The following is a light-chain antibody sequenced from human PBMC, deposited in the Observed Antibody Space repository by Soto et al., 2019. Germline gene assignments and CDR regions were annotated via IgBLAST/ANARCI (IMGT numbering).Light chain of an antibody. CDR2: EGS. J-gene: IGLJ1*01. CDR1: SSDVGNYNL. Sequence: QSALTQPASVSGSPGQSITISCTGTSSDVGNYNLVSWYQQHPGKAPKLMIYEGSKRPSGVSNRFSGSKSGNTASLTISIPQAEDEADYYCCSYAGSSTYASGTGTKVTVL. CDR3: CSYAGSSTYA. V-gene: IGLV2-23*01.